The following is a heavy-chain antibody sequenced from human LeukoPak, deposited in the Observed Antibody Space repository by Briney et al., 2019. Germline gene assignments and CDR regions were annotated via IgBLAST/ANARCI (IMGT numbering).Heavy chain of an antibody. CDR3: ARGSGSSSWYYLDY. Sequence: ASVEVSCKASGYTFTDYYLHWVRQAPGQGLEWMGWINPNTGVSNYAQKFQGRVSITRDTSITTAYMELSRLRSDDSAVYYCARGSGSSSWYYLDYWGQGALVTVSS. V-gene: IGHV1-2*02. CDR1: GYTFTDYY. J-gene: IGHJ4*02. D-gene: IGHD6-13*01. CDR2: INPNTGVS.